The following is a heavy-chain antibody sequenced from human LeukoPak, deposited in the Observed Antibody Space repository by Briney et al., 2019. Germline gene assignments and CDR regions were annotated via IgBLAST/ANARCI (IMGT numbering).Heavy chain of an antibody. CDR1: GGSFSGYY. D-gene: IGHD3-10*01. CDR2: VNHSGST. J-gene: IGHJ6*04. Sequence: SETLSLTCAVYGGSFSGYYWSWIRQPPGKGLEWIGEVNHSGSTNYNPSLKSRVTISVDTSKNQFSLKLSSVTAADTAVYYCARGLRVRGVITSYYYYGMDVWGKGTTVTVSS. V-gene: IGHV4-34*01. CDR3: ARGLRVRGVITSYYYYGMDV.